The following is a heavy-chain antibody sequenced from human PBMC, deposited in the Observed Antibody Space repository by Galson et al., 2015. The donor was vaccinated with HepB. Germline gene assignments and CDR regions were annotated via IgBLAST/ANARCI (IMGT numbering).Heavy chain of an antibody. V-gene: IGHV1-69*13. J-gene: IGHJ6*03. Sequence: SVKVSCKASGGTFSSYAISWVRQAPGQGLEWMGGIIPIFGTANYAQKFQGRVTITADESTSTAYMELSSLRSEDTAVYYCARGGITIFGVGITSQRDYYYMDVWGKGTMVTVSS. D-gene: IGHD3-3*01. CDR3: ARGGITIFGVGITSQRDYYYMDV. CDR1: GGTFSSYA. CDR2: IIPIFGTA.